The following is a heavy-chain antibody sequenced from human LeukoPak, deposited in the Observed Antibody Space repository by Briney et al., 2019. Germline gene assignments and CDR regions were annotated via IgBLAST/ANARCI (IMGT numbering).Heavy chain of an antibody. CDR2: ISSSSSYI. CDR3: ARVVNSIYWYFDL. D-gene: IGHD4-23*01. J-gene: IGHJ2*01. CDR1: GFTFSSYS. V-gene: IGHV3-21*01. Sequence: GGSLRLSCAASGFTFSSYSMNWVRQAPGKGLEWVSSISSSSSYIYYADSVKGRFTISRDNAKNSLYLQMNSLRAEDTAVYYCARVVNSIYWYFDLWGRGTLVTVSS.